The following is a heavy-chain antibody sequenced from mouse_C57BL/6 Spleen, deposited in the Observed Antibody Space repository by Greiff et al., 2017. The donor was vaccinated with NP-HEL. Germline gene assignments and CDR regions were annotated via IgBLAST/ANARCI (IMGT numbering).Heavy chain of an antibody. J-gene: IGHJ3*01. CDR1: GYTFTSYW. V-gene: IGHV1-69*01. CDR3: ARDGLGRSPFAY. Sequence: QVQLQQPGAELVMPGASVKLSCKASGYTFTSYWMHWVKQRPGQGLEWIGEIDPSDSYTNYNQKFKGKSTLTVDKSSSTAYMQLSSLTSEDSAVYYCARDGLGRSPFAYWGQGTLVTVSA. CDR2: IDPSDSYT. D-gene: IGHD1-1*01.